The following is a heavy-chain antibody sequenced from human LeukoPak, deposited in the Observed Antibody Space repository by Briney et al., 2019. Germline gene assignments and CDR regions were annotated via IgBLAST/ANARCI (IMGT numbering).Heavy chain of an antibody. CDR2: IYSGGST. CDR1: GFTVSSNY. CDR3: AKDDLPWVTVAPLDY. Sequence: GGSLRLSCAASGFTVSSNYMSWVRQAPGKGLEWVSVIYSGGSTYYADSVKGRFTISRDNSKNTLYLQMNSLRAEDTAVYYCAKDDLPWVTVAPLDYWGQGTLVTVSS. D-gene: IGHD4-23*01. V-gene: IGHV3-53*01. J-gene: IGHJ4*02.